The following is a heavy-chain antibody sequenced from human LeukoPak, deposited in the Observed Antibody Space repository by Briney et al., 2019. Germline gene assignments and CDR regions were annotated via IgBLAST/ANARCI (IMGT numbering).Heavy chain of an antibody. V-gene: IGHV4-39*07. Sequence: SETLSLTCTVSGGSISSSSYYWGWIRQPPGKGLEWIGSIYYSGSTYYNPSLKSRITISVDTSKNQFSLKLSSVTAADTAVYYCARDLGYSSSSHRVGYWGQGTLVTVSS. D-gene: IGHD6-6*01. CDR1: GGSISSSSYY. CDR2: IYYSGST. J-gene: IGHJ4*02. CDR3: ARDLGYSSSSHRVGY.